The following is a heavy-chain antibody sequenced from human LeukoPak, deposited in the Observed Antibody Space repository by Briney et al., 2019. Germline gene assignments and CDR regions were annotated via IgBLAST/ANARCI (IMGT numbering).Heavy chain of an antibody. Sequence: GGSLRLSCAASGFTFSSYWMSWVRQAPGKGLEWVSAISGSGGSTYYADSVKGRFTISRDNSKNTLYLQMNSLRAEDTAVYYCAKGLYYYDSSGYALTLDYWGQGTLVTVSS. CDR3: AKGLYYYDSSGYALTLDY. V-gene: IGHV3-23*01. J-gene: IGHJ4*02. CDR1: GFTFSSYW. CDR2: ISGSGGST. D-gene: IGHD3-22*01.